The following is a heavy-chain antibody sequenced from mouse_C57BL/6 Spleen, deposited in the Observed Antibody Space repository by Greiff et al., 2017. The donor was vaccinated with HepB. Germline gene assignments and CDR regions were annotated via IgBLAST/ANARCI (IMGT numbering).Heavy chain of an antibody. CDR2: IYPGSGST. Sequence: VQLQQPGAELVKPGASVKMSCKASGYTFTSYWITWVKQRPGQGLEWIGDIYPGSGSTNYNEKFKSKATLTVDTSSSTAYMQLSSLTSEDSAVYYCAINGAYYSNYGTYYYAIDYWGQGTSVTVSS. J-gene: IGHJ4*01. CDR3: AINGAYYSNYGTYYYAIDY. CDR1: GYTFTSYW. V-gene: IGHV1-55*01. D-gene: IGHD2-5*01.